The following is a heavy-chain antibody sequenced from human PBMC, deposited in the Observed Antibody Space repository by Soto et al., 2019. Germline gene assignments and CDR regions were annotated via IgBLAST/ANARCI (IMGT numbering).Heavy chain of an antibody. D-gene: IGHD6-13*01. Sequence: SETLSLTCTVSGGSISSYYWSWIRQPPGKGLEWIGYIYYSGSTNYNPSLKSRVTISVDTSKNQFSLKLSSVTAADTAVYYCARETLRSSSWYRDNWFDPWGQGTLVTVSS. CDR3: ARETLRSSSWYRDNWFDP. CDR1: GGSISSYY. J-gene: IGHJ5*02. V-gene: IGHV4-59*01. CDR2: IYYSGST.